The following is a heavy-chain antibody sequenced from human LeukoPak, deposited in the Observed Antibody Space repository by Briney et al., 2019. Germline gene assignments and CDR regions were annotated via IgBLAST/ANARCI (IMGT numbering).Heavy chain of an antibody. V-gene: IGHV1-2*06. CDR2: MNPNSGGT. CDR3: AREALVSRLGELSPWNY. D-gene: IGHD3-16*02. Sequence: ASVKVSCKASGYTFTGYYMHWVRQAPGQGLEWMGRMNPNSGGTNYAQKFQGRVTMTRDTSISTAYMELSRLRSDDTAVYYCAREALVSRLGELSPWNYWGQGTLVTVSS. J-gene: IGHJ4*02. CDR1: GYTFTGYY.